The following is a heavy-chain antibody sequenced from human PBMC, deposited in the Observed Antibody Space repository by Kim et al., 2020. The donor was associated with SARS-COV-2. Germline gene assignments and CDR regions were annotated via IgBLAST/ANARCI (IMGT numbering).Heavy chain of an antibody. V-gene: IGHV3-7*03. CDR3: ARYSYYFGLGI. Sequence: GGSLRLSCAASELTFSSYWMSWVRQGPGKGLEWVERIKTDGSEKYYVDSVKGRFTISRDNAKHSLYLQMNSLRAEDSAVYYCARYSYYFGLGIWGQGTTVTVSS. CDR1: ELTFSSYW. J-gene: IGHJ6*02. CDR2: IKTDGSEK.